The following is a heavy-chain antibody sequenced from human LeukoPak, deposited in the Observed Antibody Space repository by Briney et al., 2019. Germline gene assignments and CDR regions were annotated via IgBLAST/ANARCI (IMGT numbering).Heavy chain of an antibody. Sequence: EGSLRLSCAASGFTFSSYGMHWVRQAPGKGLEWVAVIWYDGSNKYYADSVKGRFTISGDNSKNTLYLQMNSLRAEDTAVYYCARDSRGGDSSSLNYWGQGTLVTVSS. CDR2: IWYDGSNK. V-gene: IGHV3-33*01. CDR3: ARDSRGGDSSSLNY. D-gene: IGHD6-13*01. J-gene: IGHJ4*02. CDR1: GFTFSSYG.